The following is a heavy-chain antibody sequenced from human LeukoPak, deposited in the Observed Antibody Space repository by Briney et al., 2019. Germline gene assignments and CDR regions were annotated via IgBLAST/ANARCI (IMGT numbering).Heavy chain of an antibody. CDR2: ISSKAYGGTT. CDR1: GFTFGDYA. CDR3: TRAGGSCGGDCYDS. J-gene: IGHJ4*02. Sequence: GGSLRLSCTASGFTFGDYAMSWVRQPPGKGLEWVGFISSKAYGGTTEYAASVKGRFTISRDDSKSIAYLQMNSLKTEDTAVYYCTRAGGSCGGDCYDSWGQGTLVTVSS. D-gene: IGHD2-21*01. V-gene: IGHV3-49*04.